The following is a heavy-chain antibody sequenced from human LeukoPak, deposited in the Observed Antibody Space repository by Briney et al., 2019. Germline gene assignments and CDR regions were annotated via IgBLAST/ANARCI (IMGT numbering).Heavy chain of an antibody. CDR2: MNPNSGNT. CDR3: ARGGAMIVDY. Sequence: ASVKVSCTASVYTFTSYDINWVRHAPGHGLEWMGWMNPNSGNTGYAQKFQGRVTMTRNTSISTAYMELSSLRSEDTAVYYCARGGAMIVDYWGQGTLVTVSS. J-gene: IGHJ4*02. D-gene: IGHD3-22*01. CDR1: VYTFTSYD. V-gene: IGHV1-8*01.